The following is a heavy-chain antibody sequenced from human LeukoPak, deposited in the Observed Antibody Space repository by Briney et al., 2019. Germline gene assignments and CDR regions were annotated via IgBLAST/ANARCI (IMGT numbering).Heavy chain of an antibody. CDR3: ARGSYLYYFDY. CDR2: IRGSDNTT. D-gene: IGHD2/OR15-2a*01. J-gene: IGHJ4*02. CDR1: GFTFGNYD. V-gene: IGHV3-48*03. Sequence: GGSLRLSCTASGFTFGNYDMTWVRQAPGQGLEWVSYIRGSDNTTFYADSVRGRFTISRDNAKNSLFLQMNSLRAEDTAIYYCARGSYLYYFDYWGQGALVTVSS.